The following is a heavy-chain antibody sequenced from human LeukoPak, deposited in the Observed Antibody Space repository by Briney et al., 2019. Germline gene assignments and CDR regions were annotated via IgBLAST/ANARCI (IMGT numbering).Heavy chain of an antibody. Sequence: KIGESLKISCKSSGSSFTTYWIGWVRQLPGKGLEWMGIIYPGDSDTRYSPSFQGQVTISADKSISTAYLQWSSLKASDTAMYYCARNYESSGYSPNYFDYWGQGTLVTVSS. J-gene: IGHJ4*02. CDR3: ARNYESSGYSPNYFDY. CDR2: IYPGDSDT. CDR1: GSSFTTYW. D-gene: IGHD3-22*01. V-gene: IGHV5-51*01.